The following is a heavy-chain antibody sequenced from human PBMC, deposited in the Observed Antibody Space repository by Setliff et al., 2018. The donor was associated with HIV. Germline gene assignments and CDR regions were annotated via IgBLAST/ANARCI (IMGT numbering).Heavy chain of an antibody. J-gene: IGHJ4*02. Sequence: GASVKVSCKASGYTFTSYGISWVRQAPGQGLEWMGWISPATDETNYAQKLQGRLTMTTDTSTSTAYMDLRSLRSDDTAVYYCARRGNYYASAFDYWGQGTLVTVSS. CDR3: ARRGNYYASAFDY. CDR2: ISPATDET. V-gene: IGHV1-18*01. D-gene: IGHD3-10*01. CDR1: GYTFTSYG.